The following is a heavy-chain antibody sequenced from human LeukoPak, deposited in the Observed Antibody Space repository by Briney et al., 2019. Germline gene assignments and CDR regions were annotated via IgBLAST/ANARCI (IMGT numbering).Heavy chain of an antibody. D-gene: IGHD4-17*01. V-gene: IGHV3-21*01. J-gene: IGHJ4*02. Sequence: GGSLRLYCVASGFTFTTYTMHWHRQAPGKGLEWVSFISGSSSSIYYADSVQGRFTISRDNAKNSLYLQMNSLRAEDTAVYYCTRDRTVAHFDCWGQGTLVTVSS. CDR1: GFTFTTYT. CDR3: TRDRTVAHFDC. CDR2: ISGSSSSI.